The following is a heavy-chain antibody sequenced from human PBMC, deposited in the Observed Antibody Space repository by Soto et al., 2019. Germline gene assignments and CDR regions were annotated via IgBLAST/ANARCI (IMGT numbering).Heavy chain of an antibody. Sequence: ASVKVSCKVSGYTLTELSMHWVRQAPGKGLEWMGGFDPEDGETIYAQKFQGRVTMTEDTSTDTAYMELSSLRSEDTAVYYCATEPNYDILTGHNKLGYWGQGTLVTVSS. V-gene: IGHV1-24*01. CDR3: ATEPNYDILTGHNKLGY. J-gene: IGHJ4*02. CDR1: GYTLTELS. D-gene: IGHD3-9*01. CDR2: FDPEDGET.